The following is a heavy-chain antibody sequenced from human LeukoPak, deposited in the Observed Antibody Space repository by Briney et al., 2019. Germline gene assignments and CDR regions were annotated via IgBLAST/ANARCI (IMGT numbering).Heavy chain of an antibody. CDR3: ARTHYDFWSGYYHFDY. V-gene: IGHV1-2*04. J-gene: IGHJ4*02. D-gene: IGHD3-3*01. CDR1: GYTFTGCY. CDR2: INPNSGGT. Sequence: GASVTVSCKASGYTFTGCYMHWVRQAPGQGLEWMGWINPNSGGTNYAQKFQGWVTMTRDTSISTAYMELSRLRSDDTAVYYCARTHYDFWSGYYHFDYWGQGTLVTVSS.